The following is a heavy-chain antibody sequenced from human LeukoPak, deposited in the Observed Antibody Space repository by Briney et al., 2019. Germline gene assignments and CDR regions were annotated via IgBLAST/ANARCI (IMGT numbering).Heavy chain of an antibody. V-gene: IGHV1-46*01. J-gene: IGHJ4*02. Sequence: ASVKVSCKASGYTFTGFYIHWVRQAPGQGLEWMGIINPSGGSTSYAQKFQGRVTMTRDTSTSTVYMELSSLRSEDTAVYYCARDSPSSYSSSCPDYWGQGTLVTVSS. CDR3: ARDSPSSYSSSCPDY. D-gene: IGHD6-13*01. CDR2: INPSGGST. CDR1: GYTFTGFY.